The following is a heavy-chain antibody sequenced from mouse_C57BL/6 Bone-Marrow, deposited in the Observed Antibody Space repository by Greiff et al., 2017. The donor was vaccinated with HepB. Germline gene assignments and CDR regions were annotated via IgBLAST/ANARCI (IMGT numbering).Heavy chain of an antibody. Sequence: EVMLVESGGGLVKPGGSLKLSCAASGFTFSSYTMSWVRQTPEKRLEWVATISGGGGNTYYPDSVKGRFTISRDNAKNTLYLQMSSLRAEDTALYYCARLEIRKYYFDSWGQGTTLTVSS. CDR3: ARLEIRKYYFDS. J-gene: IGHJ2*01. CDR1: GFTFSSYT. D-gene: IGHD2-4*01. V-gene: IGHV5-9*01. CDR2: ISGGGGNT.